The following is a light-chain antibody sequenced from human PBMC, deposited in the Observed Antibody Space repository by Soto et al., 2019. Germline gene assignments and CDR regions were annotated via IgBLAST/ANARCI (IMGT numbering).Light chain of an antibody. Sequence: DIQMTQSPSTLSASVGDRVTITCRASQSISSWLAWYQRKPGKAPKLLIYRASILESGVPSSFSGSGSGTDFTLTISSLQPDDFATYYCQQYNGYPWTFGQGTKVEV. V-gene: IGKV1-5*03. CDR2: RAS. CDR1: QSISSW. CDR3: QQYNGYPWT. J-gene: IGKJ1*01.